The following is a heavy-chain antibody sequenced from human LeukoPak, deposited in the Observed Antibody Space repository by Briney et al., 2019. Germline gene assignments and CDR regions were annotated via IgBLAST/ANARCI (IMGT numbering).Heavy chain of an antibody. Sequence: GGSLRLSCAASGFTFSSYAMSWVRQAPGKGREWVSAISGSGGSTYYADSVKGRFTISRDNSKNTLYLQMNSLRAEDTAVYYCAKDHEDSVGASWFDPWGQGTLVTVSS. CDR2: ISGSGGST. J-gene: IGHJ5*02. CDR3: AKDHEDSVGASWFDP. D-gene: IGHD1-26*01. V-gene: IGHV3-23*01. CDR1: GFTFSSYA.